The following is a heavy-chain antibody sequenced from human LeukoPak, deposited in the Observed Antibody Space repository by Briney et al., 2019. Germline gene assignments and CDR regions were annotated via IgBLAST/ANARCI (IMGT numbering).Heavy chain of an antibody. D-gene: IGHD6-19*01. Sequence: SETLSLTCTVSGGSISSYYWSWIRQPPGKGLEWIGYIYYSGSTNYNPSLKSRVTISVDTSKNQLSLKLSSVTAADTAVYYCARESQYSSAWYRGFDYWGQGTLVTVSS. CDR2: IYYSGST. V-gene: IGHV4-59*01. J-gene: IGHJ4*02. CDR1: GGSISSYY. CDR3: ARESQYSSAWYRGFDY.